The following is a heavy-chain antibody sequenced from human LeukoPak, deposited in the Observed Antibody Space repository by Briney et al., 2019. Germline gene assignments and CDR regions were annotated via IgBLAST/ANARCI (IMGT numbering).Heavy chain of an antibody. V-gene: IGHV3-53*01. D-gene: IGHD4-17*01. CDR3: ARGPLVTTVTTFYYYGMDV. J-gene: IGHJ6*02. Sequence: GGSLRLSCAASGFTVSSNYMSWVRQAPGKGLEWVSVIYSGGSTYYADSVKGRFTISRDNTKNTLYLQMNSLRAEDTAVYYCARGPLVTTVTTFYYYGMDVWGQGTTVIVSS. CDR1: GFTVSSNY. CDR2: IYSGGST.